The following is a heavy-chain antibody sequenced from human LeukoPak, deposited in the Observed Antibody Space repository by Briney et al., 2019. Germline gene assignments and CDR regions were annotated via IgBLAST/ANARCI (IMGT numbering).Heavy chain of an antibody. CDR3: AKDPTHFRVWDDYDNTRLNY. J-gene: IGHJ4*02. V-gene: IGHV3-11*04. D-gene: IGHD3-22*01. Sequence: GGSLRLSCAVSGFTFTDTYMTWIRQAPGKGLESLSYISPSGTDISYADSVKGRFTISRDNSKNTVYLQMNSLRAEDTAVYYCAKDPTHFRVWDDYDNTRLNYWGQGTLVTVSS. CDR1: GFTFTDTY. CDR2: ISPSGTDI.